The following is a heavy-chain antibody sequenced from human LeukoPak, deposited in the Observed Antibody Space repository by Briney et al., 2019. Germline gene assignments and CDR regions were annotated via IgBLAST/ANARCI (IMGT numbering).Heavy chain of an antibody. D-gene: IGHD4/OR15-4a*01. CDR2: ITSSSSYI. Sequence: GGSLRLSCAASGFTFSTYSMNWVRQAPGKGLEWVSSITSSSSYIYYTDSAKGRFTISRDNARNSLYLQMNSLRAEDTAVYYCARRAGAYSHPYDYWGQGTLVTASS. CDR1: GFTFSTYS. J-gene: IGHJ4*02. CDR3: ARRAGAYSHPYDY. V-gene: IGHV3-21*01.